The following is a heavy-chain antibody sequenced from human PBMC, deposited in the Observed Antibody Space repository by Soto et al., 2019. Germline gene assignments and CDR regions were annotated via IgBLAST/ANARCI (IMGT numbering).Heavy chain of an antibody. D-gene: IGHD3-10*01. V-gene: IGHV3-23*01. CDR2: ISGSGGST. Sequence: PGGSLRLSCAASGFTFSSYAMSWVRQAPGKGLEWVSAISGSGGSTYYADSVKGRFTISRDNSKNTLYLQMNSLRAEDTAVYYCAKDSTLIVVVPAARPNYYGSGSYYGYWGQGTLVTVSS. J-gene: IGHJ4*02. CDR1: GFTFSSYA. CDR3: AKDSTLIVVVPAARPNYYGSGSYYGY.